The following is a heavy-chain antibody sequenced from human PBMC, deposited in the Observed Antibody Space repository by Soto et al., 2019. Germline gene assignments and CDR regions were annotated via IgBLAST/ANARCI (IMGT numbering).Heavy chain of an antibody. CDR2: ISPMFGAA. CDR1: GGTFNTYA. J-gene: IGHJ4*02. V-gene: IGHV1-69*19. Sequence: QVQLVQSGAEMKKPGSSVKVSCQSSGGTFNTYAMNWVRRAPGQGPEWMGDISPMFGAANYAPKFQGRVTITADESTGTAYMQLSSLTSEDTALDFCAREVQVRTPAFVYWGQGTLVTVSS. D-gene: IGHD3-10*01. CDR3: AREVQVRTPAFVY.